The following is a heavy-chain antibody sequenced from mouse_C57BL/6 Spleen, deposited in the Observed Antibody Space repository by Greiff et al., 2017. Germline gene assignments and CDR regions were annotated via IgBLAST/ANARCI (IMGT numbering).Heavy chain of an antibody. CDR3: ARSEDYGYLGGYAMDY. CDR1: GYSFTDYN. D-gene: IGHD2-2*01. J-gene: IGHJ4*01. CDR2: INPNYGTT. V-gene: IGHV1-39*01. Sequence: EVQHQESGPELVKPGASVKISCKASGYSFTDYNMNWVKQSNGKSLEWIGVINPNYGTTSYNQKFKGKATLTVDQSSSTAYMQLNSLTSEDSAVYYCARSEDYGYLGGYAMDYWGQGTSVTVSS.